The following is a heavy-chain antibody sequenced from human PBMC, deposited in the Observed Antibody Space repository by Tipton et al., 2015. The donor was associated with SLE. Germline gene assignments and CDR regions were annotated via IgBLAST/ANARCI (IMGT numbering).Heavy chain of an antibody. CDR1: GGSISSYY. V-gene: IGHV4-4*09. CDR3: ASKAGSSWYGEGNWFDP. CDR2: IYTSGST. J-gene: IGHJ5*02. Sequence: TLSLTCTVSGGSISSYYWSWIRQPPGKGLEWIGYIYTSGSTYYNPSLKSRVTISVDTSKNQFSLKLSSVTAADTAVYYCASKAGSSWYGEGNWFDPWGQGTLVTVSS. D-gene: IGHD6-13*01.